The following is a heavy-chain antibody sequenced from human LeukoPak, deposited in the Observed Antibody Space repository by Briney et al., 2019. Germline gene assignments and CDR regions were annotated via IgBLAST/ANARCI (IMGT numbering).Heavy chain of an antibody. CDR3: ARVRGCSGGSCYSYAARSDVDY. CDR2: INPNSGGT. J-gene: IGHJ4*02. D-gene: IGHD2-15*01. Sequence: GASVKVSCKASGYTFTGHYMHWVRQAPGQGLEWMGWINPNSGGTNYAQKFQGRVTMTRDTSISTAYMEQSRLKSDDTAVYYCARVRGCSGGSCYSYAARSDVDYWGQGNLVTASS. V-gene: IGHV1-2*02. CDR1: GYTFTGHY.